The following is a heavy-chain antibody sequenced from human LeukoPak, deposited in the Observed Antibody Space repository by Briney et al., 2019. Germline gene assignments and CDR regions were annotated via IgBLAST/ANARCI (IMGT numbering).Heavy chain of an antibody. CDR3: AATPITYYYDSSGPTPGEFDY. CDR1: GGSISSGDYY. D-gene: IGHD3-22*01. CDR2: IYYSGST. Sequence: KPSETLSLTCTVSGGSISSGDYYWSWIRQPPGTGLEWIGYIYYSGSTYYNPSLKSRVTISVDTSKNQFSLKLSSVTAADAAVYYCAATPITYYYDSSGPTPGEFDYWGQGTLVTVSS. V-gene: IGHV4-30-4*01. J-gene: IGHJ4*02.